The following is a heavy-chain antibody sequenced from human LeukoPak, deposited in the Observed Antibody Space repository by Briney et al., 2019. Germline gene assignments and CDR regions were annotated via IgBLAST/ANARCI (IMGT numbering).Heavy chain of an antibody. CDR3: ARDPSSSWHGYNWFDP. D-gene: IGHD6-13*01. CDR2: INHSGST. Sequence: SETLSLTCAVYGGSFSGYYWSWIRQPPGKGLEWIGEINHSGSTNYNPSLKSRVTISVDTSKNQFSLKLSSVTAADTAVYYCARDPSSSWHGYNWFDPWGQETLVTVSS. V-gene: IGHV4-34*01. J-gene: IGHJ5*02. CDR1: GGSFSGYY.